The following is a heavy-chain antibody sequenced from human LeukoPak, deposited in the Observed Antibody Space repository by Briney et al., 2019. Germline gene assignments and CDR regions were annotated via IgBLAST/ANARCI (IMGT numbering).Heavy chain of an antibody. J-gene: IGHJ4*02. CDR1: GITLSNYG. V-gene: IGHV3-23*01. D-gene: IGHD3-22*01. CDR3: ARRGVVIRVILVGFHKEAYYFDS. CDR2: ISDSGGST. Sequence: PGGSLRLSYAVSGITLSNYGMSWVRQAPGRGLEWVAGISDSGGSTNYADSVKGRFTISRDNRKNTLYLQMNSLRAEDTAVYFCARRGVVIRVILVGFHKEAYYFDSWGQGALVTVSS.